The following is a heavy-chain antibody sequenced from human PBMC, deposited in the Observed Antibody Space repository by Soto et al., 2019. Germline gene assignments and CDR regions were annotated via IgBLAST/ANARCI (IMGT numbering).Heavy chain of an antibody. J-gene: IGHJ5*02. CDR1: GGTFSSYA. CDR2: IIPIFGTA. CDR3: ARSLPQDIVLMVYAIPGWFDP. D-gene: IGHD2-8*01. V-gene: IGHV1-69*13. Sequence: ASVKVSCKASGGTFSSYAISWVRQAPGQGLEWMGGIIPIFGTANYAQKFQGRVTITADESTSTAYMELSSLRSEDTAVYYCARSLPQDIVLMVYAIPGWFDPWGQGTLVTVSS.